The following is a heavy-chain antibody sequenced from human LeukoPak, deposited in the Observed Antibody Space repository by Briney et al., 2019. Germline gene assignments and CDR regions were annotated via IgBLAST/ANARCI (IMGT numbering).Heavy chain of an antibody. J-gene: IGHJ4*02. CDR1: GFTFSGYG. D-gene: IGHD3-22*01. V-gene: IGHV3-30*02. CDR2: IRYDGSDK. CDR3: ARERDYDTYIDY. Sequence: GGSLRLSCAASGFTFSGYGMHWVRQAPGKGLEWVSFIRYDGSDKYYADSVKGRFTISTDNSKNILFLQMDSLTAEDTALYYCARERDYDTYIDYWGQGTLVTVSS.